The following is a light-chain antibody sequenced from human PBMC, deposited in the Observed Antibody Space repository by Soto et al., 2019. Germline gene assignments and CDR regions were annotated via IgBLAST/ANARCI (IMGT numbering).Light chain of an antibody. CDR3: QKYNSAPLT. J-gene: IGKJ4*01. CDR1: QSISTW. V-gene: IGKV1-27*01. Sequence: DIQMTQSPSTLSASVGDRVTITCRASQSISTWLAWYQQKPGEVPKLLIYGASTLQSGVPSRFSGSGSGTDFTLTISSLQPEDVATYYCQKYNSAPLTFGGGTTGDIK. CDR2: GAS.